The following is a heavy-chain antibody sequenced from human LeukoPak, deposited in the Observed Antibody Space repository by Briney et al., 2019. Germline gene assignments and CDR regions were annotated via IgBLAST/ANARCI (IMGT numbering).Heavy chain of an antibody. CDR2: IIPIFGIA. CDR1: GGTFSSYA. D-gene: IGHD1-26*01. CDR3: ASGWDSGSYYEGFDY. J-gene: IGHJ4*02. Sequence: SVNVSLKASGGTFSSYAISWVRQAPAPGLEWMGRIIPIFGIANYAHKFQGRVTITADKSTSTAYMELSSLRSEDTAVYYCASGWDSGSYYEGFDYWGQGTLVTVSS. V-gene: IGHV1-69*04.